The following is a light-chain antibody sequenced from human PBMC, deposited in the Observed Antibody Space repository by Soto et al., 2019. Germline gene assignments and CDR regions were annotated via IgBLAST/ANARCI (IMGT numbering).Light chain of an antibody. CDR2: DAS. Sequence: DIQMTQSPSTLSAPLEDRFTITCRASQSIGSWLAWYQQKPGKAPKLLIYDASSLESGVPSRFSGSGSGTEFTLTISSLQPDDFATYYCQQYNSYSRLTFGGGTKVEIK. V-gene: IGKV1-5*01. J-gene: IGKJ4*01. CDR1: QSIGSW. CDR3: QQYNSYSRLT.